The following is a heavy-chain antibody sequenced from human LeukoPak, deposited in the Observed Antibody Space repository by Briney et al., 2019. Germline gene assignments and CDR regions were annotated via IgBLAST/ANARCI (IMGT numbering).Heavy chain of an antibody. Sequence: PSETLSLTCTVSGASISTYYWSWIRQPPGKGLEWIGYIYYSGSTNCNPSLKSRVTISVDTSKNQFSLKLTSVTAADTAVYYCARVDVVVPGPWFDPWGQAALVTVSS. V-gene: IGHV4-59*08. CDR1: GASISTYY. D-gene: IGHD2-2*01. CDR2: IYYSGST. J-gene: IGHJ5*02. CDR3: ARVDVVVPGPWFDP.